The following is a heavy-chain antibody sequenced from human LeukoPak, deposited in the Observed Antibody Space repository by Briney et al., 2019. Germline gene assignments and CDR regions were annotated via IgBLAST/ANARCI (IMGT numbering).Heavy chain of an antibody. D-gene: IGHD2-15*01. CDR3: AVNLRYCSGGSCYSGYYYFDY. CDR1: GYSFTSYW. Sequence: GESLKISCKGSGYSFTSYWIGWVRQMPGKGLEWMGVIYPGDSDTRYSPSFQGQVTISADKSISTAYLQWSSLKASDTAMYYCAVNLRYCSGGSCYSGYYYFDYWGQRTLVTVSS. V-gene: IGHV5-51*01. CDR2: IYPGDSDT. J-gene: IGHJ4*02.